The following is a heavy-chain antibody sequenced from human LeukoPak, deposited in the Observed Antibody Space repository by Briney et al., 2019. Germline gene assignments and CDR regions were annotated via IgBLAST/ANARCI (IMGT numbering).Heavy chain of an antibody. Sequence: ASVKVSCKASGYTFTGYYMHWVRQAPGQVLEWMGWINPNSGGTNYAQKFQGRVTMTRDTSISTAYMELSRLRSDDTAVYYCARDRCTNGVCYGDDAFDIWGQGTMVTVSS. CDR2: INPNSGGT. V-gene: IGHV1-2*02. J-gene: IGHJ3*02. CDR3: ARDRCTNGVCYGDDAFDI. D-gene: IGHD2-8*01. CDR1: GYTFTGYY.